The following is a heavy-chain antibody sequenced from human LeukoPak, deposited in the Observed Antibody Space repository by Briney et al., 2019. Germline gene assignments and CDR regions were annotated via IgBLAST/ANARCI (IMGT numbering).Heavy chain of an antibody. CDR2: ISHIGKT. V-gene: IGHV4-59*11. CDR1: GDSFSSHY. CDR3: ARDLVTVTKGFDI. Sequence: SETLSLTCAVSGDSFSSHYWTWIRQSPGTGLEWIGYISHIGKTNYNPSLKSRVTISIDTSKNQFSLKLRSVTAADTAVYYCARDLVTVTKGFDIWGQGTMVSVSS. J-gene: IGHJ3*02. D-gene: IGHD4-17*01.